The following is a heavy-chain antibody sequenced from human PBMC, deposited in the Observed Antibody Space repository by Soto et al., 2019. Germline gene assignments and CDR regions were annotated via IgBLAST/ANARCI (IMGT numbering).Heavy chain of an antibody. CDR2: IYHSGST. CDR1: GYSISSGYY. Sequence: TLSLTCAVSGYSISSGYYWGWIRQPPGKGLDWIGSIYHSGSTYYNPSLKSRVTISVDTSKNQFSLKVSSVTAADTAVYYCWRAITMIVVAPGRVDPWGQGTLVTVSS. D-gene: IGHD3-22*01. J-gene: IGHJ5*02. CDR3: WRAITMIVVAPGRVDP. V-gene: IGHV4-38-2*01.